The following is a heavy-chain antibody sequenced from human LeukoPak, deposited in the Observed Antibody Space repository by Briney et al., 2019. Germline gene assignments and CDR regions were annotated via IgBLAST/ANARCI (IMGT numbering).Heavy chain of an antibody. Sequence: PSETLSLTCVVNNGSFTEYFWSWIRQPPGKGLEWIGEVYHSGSTNYNPSLKSRLSISADMSKKQFSLKLNSVTAADTAVYYCAREKFLGHLTRVLDTWGQGTLVTVSS. J-gene: IGHJ5*02. D-gene: IGHD3-3*01. CDR2: VYHSGST. CDR1: NGSFTEYF. CDR3: AREKFLGHLTRVLDT. V-gene: IGHV4-34*01.